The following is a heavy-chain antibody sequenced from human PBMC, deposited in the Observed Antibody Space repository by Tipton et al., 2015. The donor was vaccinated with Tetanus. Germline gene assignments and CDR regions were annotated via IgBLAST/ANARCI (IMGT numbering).Heavy chain of an antibody. D-gene: IGHD1-14*01. CDR2: IYTSGST. Sequence: TLSLTCAVSGGSISSDYWSWIRQPAGKGLEWIGRIYTSGSTNYNPSLKSLVTMSVDTSKNQFYLKLSSVTAADTAIYYCARDGQPGYYYGMDVWGQGTTVTVSS. CDR3: ARDGQPGYYYGMDV. CDR1: GGSISSDY. J-gene: IGHJ6*02. V-gene: IGHV4-4*07.